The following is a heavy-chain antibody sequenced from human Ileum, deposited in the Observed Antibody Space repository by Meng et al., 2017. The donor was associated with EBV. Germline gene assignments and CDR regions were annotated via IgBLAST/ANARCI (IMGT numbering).Heavy chain of an antibody. D-gene: IGHD6-19*01. J-gene: IGHJ4*02. CDR1: GVAIDRSCNN. CDR2: IYYSGTT. Sequence: GLRVVESSAPLALTSTAPGVAIDRSCNNWGWLRPSPGKGLEWMGNIYYSGTTYYNPSLKSRVTISVDTSKNQFSLKLSSATAADTAVYYCARGYSSGWYYFDSWGQGTLVTVSS. CDR3: ARGYSSGWYYFDS. V-gene: IGHV4-39*01.